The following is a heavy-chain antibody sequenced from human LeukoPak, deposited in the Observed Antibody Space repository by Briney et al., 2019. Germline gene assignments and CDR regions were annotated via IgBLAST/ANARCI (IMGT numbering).Heavy chain of an antibody. V-gene: IGHV4-34*01. J-gene: IGHJ4*02. Sequence: SETLSLTCAVYGGSFSGYYWSWIRQPPGKGLEWIGEINHSGSTNYNPSLKSRVTISVDTSKNQFSLKLSSVTAADTAVYYCARDVYYYDSSGHLYFDYWGQGTLVTVSS. D-gene: IGHD3-22*01. CDR2: INHSGST. CDR1: GGSFSGYY. CDR3: ARDVYYYDSSGHLYFDY.